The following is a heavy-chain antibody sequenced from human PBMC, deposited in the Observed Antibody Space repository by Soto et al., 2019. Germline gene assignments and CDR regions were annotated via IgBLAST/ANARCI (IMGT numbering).Heavy chain of an antibody. CDR2: MYFGGSF. V-gene: IGHV4-59*08. D-gene: IGHD6-13*01. Sequence: PSETLSLTCSVSGDSISSGYWTWIRQPPRRGLEWIGFMYFGGSFNYNPSLESRVIFSVDTSKNQFSLKLSSVTAADTAVYYCARRYSSSFDYWGQGTLVTVSS. CDR3: ARRYSSSFDY. CDR1: GDSISSGY. J-gene: IGHJ4*02.